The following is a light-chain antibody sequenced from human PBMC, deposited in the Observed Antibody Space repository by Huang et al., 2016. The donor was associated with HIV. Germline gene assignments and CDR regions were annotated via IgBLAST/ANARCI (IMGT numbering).Light chain of an antibody. Sequence: ETVMTQSPAVLSVSPGERATLSCRAGQSVSSNLAWYQQKPGQPPRRLIDGASTREAGVPVRFSGSGSGTEFTLTISSLQSEDFAVYYCQQHYWWPYTFGQGTRLDIK. J-gene: IGKJ2*01. CDR2: GAS. CDR1: QSVSSN. CDR3: QQHYWWPYT. V-gene: IGKV3-15*01.